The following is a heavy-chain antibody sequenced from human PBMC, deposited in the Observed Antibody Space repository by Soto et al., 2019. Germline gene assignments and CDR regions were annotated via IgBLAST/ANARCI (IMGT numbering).Heavy chain of an antibody. V-gene: IGHV1-69*01. CDR3: AREPYYDFWSGAD. CDR1: GGTFSSYA. CDR2: IIPMFGTA. D-gene: IGHD3-3*01. J-gene: IGHJ4*02. Sequence: QVQLVQSGAEVKKPGSSVKVSCKASGGTFSSYAIRWVRRAPGQGLEWMEGIIPMFGTANYAQKFKGRVTITANESTSTAYMELSILRAEDTAVYYCAREPYYDFWSGADWGQGTLVTVSS.